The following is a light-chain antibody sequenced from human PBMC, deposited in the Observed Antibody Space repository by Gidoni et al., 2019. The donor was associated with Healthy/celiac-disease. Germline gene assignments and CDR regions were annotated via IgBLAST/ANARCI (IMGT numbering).Light chain of an antibody. V-gene: IGKV3-11*01. J-gene: IGKJ1*01. CDR3: QQRSNWPPWT. Sequence: EIVLTQSRATLSLSPGERATLSCRASQSVSSYLAWYQQKPGQAPRLLIYDASNRATGIPARFSGSGSGTDFPLTLSRLEPEDCAVYYCQQRSNWPPWTFGQGTKVEIK. CDR1: QSVSSY. CDR2: DAS.